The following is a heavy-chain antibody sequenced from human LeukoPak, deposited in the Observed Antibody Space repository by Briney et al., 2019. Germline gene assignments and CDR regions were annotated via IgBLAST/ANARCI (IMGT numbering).Heavy chain of an antibody. CDR1: GGSFSADY. CDR3: ARGPTISETGYFDY. CDR2: INHRGDT. Sequence: PSETLSLTCAVYGGSFSADYWSWIRQSPGKGLEWIAEINHRGDTNYNPPVKSRVTIPVDTSKNQFSLKVRSLTAADTAVYYCARGPTISETGYFDYWGQGTLVTVSS. V-gene: IGHV4-34*01. J-gene: IGHJ4*03. D-gene: IGHD1-1*01.